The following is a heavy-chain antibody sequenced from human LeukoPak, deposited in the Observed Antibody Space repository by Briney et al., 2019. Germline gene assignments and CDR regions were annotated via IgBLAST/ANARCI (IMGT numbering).Heavy chain of an antibody. J-gene: IGHJ4*02. V-gene: IGHV4-59*01. CDR3: ASVAQYYYDSSGSQVEYYFDY. Sequence: PSETLSLTCTVSGGSISSYYWSWIRQPPGKGLEWIGYIYYSGSTNYNPSLKSRVTISVDTSKNQFSLKLSSVTAADTTVYYCASVAQYYYDSSGSQVEYYFDYWGQGTLVTVSS. D-gene: IGHD3-22*01. CDR1: GGSISSYY. CDR2: IYYSGST.